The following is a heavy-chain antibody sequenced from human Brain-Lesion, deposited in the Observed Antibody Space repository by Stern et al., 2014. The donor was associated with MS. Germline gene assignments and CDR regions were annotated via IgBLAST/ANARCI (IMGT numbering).Heavy chain of an antibody. CDR2: IIAMLGRT. J-gene: IGHJ5*02. V-gene: IGHV1-69*06. D-gene: IGHD3-10*01. CDR3: ARDQGDYGSGSENSWFDP. Sequence: QMQLVQSGAEVKKPGSSVKVSCKASRDTFSHYALSWVRQAPGQGLEWMGGIIAMLGRTSYAQKFQDRVTIIADISTNIVYMELSSLKSEDTALYFCARDQGDYGSGSENSWFDPWGQGTLVTVSS. CDR1: RDTFSHYA.